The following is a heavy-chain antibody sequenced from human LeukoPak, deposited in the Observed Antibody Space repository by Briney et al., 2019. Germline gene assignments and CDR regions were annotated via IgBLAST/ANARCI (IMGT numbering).Heavy chain of an antibody. Sequence: GGSLRLSCAASGFTFSSYAMSWVRQAPGKGLEWVSAISGSGGSTYYADSVKGRFTISRDNSKNTLYLQMNSLRAEDTAVYYCARDQGPSIAAAGIDYWGQGTLVSVSS. CDR1: GFTFSSYA. J-gene: IGHJ4*02. D-gene: IGHD6-13*01. V-gene: IGHV3-23*01. CDR2: ISGSGGST. CDR3: ARDQGPSIAAAGIDY.